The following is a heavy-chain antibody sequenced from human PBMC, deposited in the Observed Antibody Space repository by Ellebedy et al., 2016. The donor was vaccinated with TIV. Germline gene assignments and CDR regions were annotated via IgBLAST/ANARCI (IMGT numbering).Heavy chain of an antibody. CDR1: GFTFYSYA. CDR3: AKNVGSVATDSYGMDV. V-gene: IGHV3-23*01. D-gene: IGHD1-1*01. CDR2: INGFDGRT. Sequence: PGGSLRLSCSASGFTFYSYAMSWVRQAPGKGLEWVSSINGFDGRTNYADSVKGRVTISRDNSKNSLYLQMNSLRAGDTAIFYCAKNVGSVATDSYGMDVWGQGTTVTVSS. J-gene: IGHJ6*02.